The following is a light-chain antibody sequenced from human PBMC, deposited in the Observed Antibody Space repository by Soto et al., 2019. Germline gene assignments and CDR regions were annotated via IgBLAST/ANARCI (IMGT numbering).Light chain of an antibody. V-gene: IGKV1-39*01. J-gene: IGKJ4*01. CDR1: QDVRNE. CDR2: AAS. Sequence: IQMTHSPSSLSASVGDRVTLTCRASQDVRNELGWFQQKPGKAPKRLIYAASSLQSGVPSRFSGSGSGTDFTLTISSLQPEDFATYYCQQSYSTPLTFGGGTKVDI. CDR3: QQSYSTPLT.